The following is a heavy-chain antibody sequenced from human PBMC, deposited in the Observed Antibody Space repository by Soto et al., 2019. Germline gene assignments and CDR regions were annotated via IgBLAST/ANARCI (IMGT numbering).Heavy chain of an antibody. CDR2: ISYDGSNK. CDR1: GFTFSSYG. J-gene: IGHJ4*02. CDR3: AKDPERSSWYGYFDY. D-gene: IGHD6-13*01. V-gene: IGHV3-30*18. Sequence: VGALRLSCAASGFTFSSYGMHWVRQAPGKGLEWVAVISYDGSNKYYADSVKGRFTISRDNSKNTLYLQMNSLRAEDTAVYYCAKDPERSSWYGYFDYWGQGTLVTVSS.